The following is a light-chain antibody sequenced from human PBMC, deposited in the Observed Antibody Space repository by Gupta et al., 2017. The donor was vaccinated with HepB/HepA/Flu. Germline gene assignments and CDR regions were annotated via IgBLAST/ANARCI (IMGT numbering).Light chain of an antibody. CDR3: QQDGSSPWT. V-gene: IGKV3-20*01. CDR2: GAS. Sequence: EIVLTQSPGTLSLSPGERATLSCRASQSVSSGYLAWYQQTPGQAPRLLIYGASSRATGIPDRFSGSGSGTDFTLTISRLEPEDFAVYYCQQDGSSPWTFGQGTKVEIK. CDR1: QSVSSGY. J-gene: IGKJ1*01.